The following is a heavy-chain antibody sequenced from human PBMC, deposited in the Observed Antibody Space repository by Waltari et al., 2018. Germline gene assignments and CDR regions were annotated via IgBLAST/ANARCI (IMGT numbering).Heavy chain of an antibody. CDR2: INPNSGGT. D-gene: IGHD6-19*01. CDR1: GYTFTGYY. Sequence: QVQLVQSGAEVTKPGASVKVSCKASGYTFTGYYMHWVRQAPGQGLEWMGWINPNSGGTNYAQKFQGSVTMTRDTSISTAYMELSRLRSDDTAVYYCARDRVTSSGWYFDYWGQGTLVTVSS. V-gene: IGHV1-2*02. CDR3: ARDRVTSSGWYFDY. J-gene: IGHJ4*02.